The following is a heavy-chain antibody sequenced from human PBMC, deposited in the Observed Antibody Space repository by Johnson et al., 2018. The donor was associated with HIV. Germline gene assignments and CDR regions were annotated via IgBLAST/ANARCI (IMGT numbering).Heavy chain of an antibody. CDR2: ISYDGSNK. V-gene: IGHV3-30-3*01. J-gene: IGHJ3*02. CDR1: GFTFSSYA. CDR3: TRHSSLGYPRAFDI. Sequence: VQLVESGGGVVQPGRSLRLSCAASGFTFSSYAMHWVRQAPGKGLEWVAVISYDGSNKYYADSVKGRFSISRDNSKNTAYLQMTSLKTEDTAVYYGTRHSSLGYPRAFDIWGQGTMVTVSS. D-gene: IGHD5-18*01.